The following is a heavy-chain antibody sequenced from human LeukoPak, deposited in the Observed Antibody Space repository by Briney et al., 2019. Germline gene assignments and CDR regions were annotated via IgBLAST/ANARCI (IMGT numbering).Heavy chain of an antibody. CDR3: ARGGSVVVPAALRLFDY. J-gene: IGHJ4*02. V-gene: IGHV3-7*03. CDR2: IKQDGSEK. CDR1: GFTFSSYW. Sequence: PGGSLRLSCAASGFTFSSYWMSWVRRAPGKGLEWAANIKQDGSEKYYVDSVKGRFTISRDNAKNSLYLQMNSLRAEDTAVYYCARGGSVVVPAALRLFDYWGQGTLVTVSS. D-gene: IGHD2-2*01.